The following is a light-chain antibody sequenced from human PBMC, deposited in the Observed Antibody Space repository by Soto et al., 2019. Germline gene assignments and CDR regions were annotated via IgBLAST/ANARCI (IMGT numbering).Light chain of an antibody. CDR1: QSLLHSNGYNY. V-gene: IGKV2-28*01. CDR2: LGS. Sequence: DIVMTQSPLSLPVTPGEPASISCRSSQSLLHSNGYNYLDWYLQKPGQSPQLLLYLGSNRGSGVPDRFSGSGSGTDFTLKISRVEAEDVGVYYCMQSRQTPQTFGQGTKVEIK. CDR3: MQSRQTPQT. J-gene: IGKJ1*01.